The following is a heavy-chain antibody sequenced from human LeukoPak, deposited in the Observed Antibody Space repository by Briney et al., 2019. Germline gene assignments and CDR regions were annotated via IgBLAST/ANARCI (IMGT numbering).Heavy chain of an antibody. Sequence: GGSLRLSCAASGFTFSSYGMHWVRQAPGKGLGWVAVIWYDGSNKYYADSVKGRFTISRDNSKNTLYLQMNSLRAEDTAVYYCAREIATTYFDYWGQGTLVTVSS. V-gene: IGHV3-33*01. CDR3: AREIATTYFDY. CDR2: IWYDGSNK. D-gene: IGHD5-24*01. J-gene: IGHJ4*02. CDR1: GFTFSSYG.